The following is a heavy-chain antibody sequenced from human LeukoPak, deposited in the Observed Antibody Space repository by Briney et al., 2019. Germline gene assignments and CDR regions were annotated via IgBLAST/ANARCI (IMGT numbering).Heavy chain of an antibody. CDR2: VKEDVGEK. CDR3: ARGPPYGSRSDFFDY. J-gene: IGHJ4*02. Sequence: GGSLRLSCAASGFTVSSNYMSWVRQAPGKGLEWVASVKEDVGEKDYVDSVKGRFTISRDNARNSLYLHMNILRVEDSAVYYCARGPPYGSRSDFFDYWGQGTLVTVSS. CDR1: GFTVSSNY. D-gene: IGHD3-10*01. V-gene: IGHV3-7*01.